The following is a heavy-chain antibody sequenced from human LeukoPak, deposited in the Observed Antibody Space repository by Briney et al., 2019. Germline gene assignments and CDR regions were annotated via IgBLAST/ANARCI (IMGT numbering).Heavy chain of an antibody. V-gene: IGHV3-30*03. Sequence: GGSLRLSCAASGFTFSSYGMHWVGQAPGKGLEWVAVISYDGSNKYYADSVKGRFTISRDNSKNTLYLQMNSLRAEDTAVYYCASSPVWFGTFDYWGQGTLVTVSS. CDR3: ASSPVWFGTFDY. CDR1: GFTFSSYG. D-gene: IGHD3-10*01. J-gene: IGHJ4*02. CDR2: ISYDGSNK.